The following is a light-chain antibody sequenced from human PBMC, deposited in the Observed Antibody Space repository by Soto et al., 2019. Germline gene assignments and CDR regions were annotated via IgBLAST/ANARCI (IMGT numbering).Light chain of an antibody. CDR1: QSVGSW. V-gene: IGKV3-11*01. Sequence: EIVLTQSPATLSLSPGERATLSCRASQSVGSWLAWYQQKPGQAPRLLIYDASNRATGIPARFSGSGSGTDFTLTISSLEPEDFAVYYCQQRVNWLTFGGGTKEEIK. CDR2: DAS. J-gene: IGKJ4*01. CDR3: QQRVNWLT.